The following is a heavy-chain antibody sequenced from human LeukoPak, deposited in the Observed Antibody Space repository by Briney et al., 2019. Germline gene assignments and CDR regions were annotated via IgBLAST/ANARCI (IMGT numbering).Heavy chain of an antibody. V-gene: IGHV3-21*06. Sequence: AGGSLRLSCAASGFSFSTYSMNWVRQAPGKGLEWGSSIGSSPTYTFYAASVKGRFTISRDNAKNSLFLQINSLTAEDTAVYYCTRDPSDYWGQGTLVTVSS. CDR2: IGSSPTYT. CDR1: GFSFSTYS. CDR3: TRDPSDY. J-gene: IGHJ4*02.